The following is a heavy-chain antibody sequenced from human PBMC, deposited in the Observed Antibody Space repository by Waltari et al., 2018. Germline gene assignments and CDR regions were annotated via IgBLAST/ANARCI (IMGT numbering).Heavy chain of an antibody. CDR2: IIARSTYK. CDR1: GFTFKSYT. J-gene: IGHJ4*02. D-gene: IGHD3-10*01. CDR3: ARDGLGDFGSGSYYQFF. Sequence: EVQLVESGGGLVKPGGSMRISCAASGFTFKSYTMNWVRQAPGNGVEWGASIIARSTYKSHADSVNGRFTISRDNAKNSLFLQMDSLTAEDTAVYYCARDGLGDFGSGSYYQFFWGQGILVTVSS. V-gene: IGHV3-21*01.